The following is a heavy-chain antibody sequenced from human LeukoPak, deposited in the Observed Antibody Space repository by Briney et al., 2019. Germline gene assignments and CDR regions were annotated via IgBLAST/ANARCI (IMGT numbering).Heavy chain of an antibody. CDR1: GGTFSSYA. Sequence: VASVKVSCKASGGTFSSYAISWVRQAPGQGLEWMGGIIPIFGTANYAQKFQGRVTITADESTSTAYMELSSLRSEDTAVYYCARDVVGATPYYFDYWGQGTLVTVSS. CDR3: ARDVVGATPYYFDY. CDR2: IIPIFGTA. D-gene: IGHD1-26*01. J-gene: IGHJ4*02. V-gene: IGHV1-69*13.